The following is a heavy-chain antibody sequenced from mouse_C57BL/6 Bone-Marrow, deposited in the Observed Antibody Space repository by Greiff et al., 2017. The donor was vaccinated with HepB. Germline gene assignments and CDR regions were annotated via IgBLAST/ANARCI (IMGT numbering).Heavy chain of an antibody. CDR3: ARREDSSGYVRYYAMDY. V-gene: IGHV1-81*01. CDR2: IYPRSGNT. Sequence: QVQLQQSGAELARPGASVKLSCKASGYTFTSYGISWVKQRTGQGLEWIGEIYPRSGNTYYNEKFKGKATLTADKSSSTAYMALRSLTSEDSAVYFCARREDSSGYVRYYAMDYWGQGTSVTVSS. J-gene: IGHJ4*01. D-gene: IGHD3-2*02. CDR1: GYTFTSYG.